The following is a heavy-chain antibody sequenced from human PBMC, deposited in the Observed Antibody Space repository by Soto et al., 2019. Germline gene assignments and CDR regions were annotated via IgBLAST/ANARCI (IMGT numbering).Heavy chain of an antibody. Sequence: QLQLQESGPGLVKPSETLSLTCTVSGGSISSSSYYWGWIRQPPGKGLEWIGSIYYSGSTYYNPSPKSRATISVDTSKNQFSLKLSSVTAADTAVYYCARPPRSWYFDAFDIWGQGTMVTVSS. CDR1: GGSISSSSYY. V-gene: IGHV4-39*01. D-gene: IGHD6-13*01. CDR2: IYYSGST. J-gene: IGHJ3*02. CDR3: ARPPRSWYFDAFDI.